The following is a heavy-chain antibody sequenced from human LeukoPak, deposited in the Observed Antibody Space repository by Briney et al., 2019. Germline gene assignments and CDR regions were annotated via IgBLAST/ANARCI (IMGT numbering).Heavy chain of an antibody. CDR2: SNHFGST. CDR1: GESFSGYF. Sequence: PSETLSLTCDVSGESFSGYFCTWIRQPPGKGLESIGESNHFGSTDYNPSLKSRVTISVDTPKNQFSLKLSSVTAADTAIYFCARGDRAVAGAWGWFDPWGQGTLVTVSS. V-gene: IGHV4-34*01. CDR3: ARGDRAVAGAWGWFDP. D-gene: IGHD6-19*01. J-gene: IGHJ5*02.